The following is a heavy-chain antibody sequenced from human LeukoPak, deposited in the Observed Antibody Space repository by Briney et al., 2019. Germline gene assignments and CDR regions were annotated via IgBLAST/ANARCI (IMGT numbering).Heavy chain of an antibody. J-gene: IGHJ3*02. V-gene: IGHV5-51*04. Sequence: GESLKISCKGSGYSFTSYWIGWVRQMPGRGLEWMGIIYPGDSDTRYSPSFQGQVTISADKPISTAYLQWSSLKASDTAMYYCARTTGTTWDAFDIWGQGTMVTVSS. CDR1: GYSFTSYW. D-gene: IGHD1-1*01. CDR3: ARTTGTTWDAFDI. CDR2: IYPGDSDT.